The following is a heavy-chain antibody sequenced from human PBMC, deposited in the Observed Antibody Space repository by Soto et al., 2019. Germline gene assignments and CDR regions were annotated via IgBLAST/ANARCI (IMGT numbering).Heavy chain of an antibody. D-gene: IGHD2-2*01. CDR1: GYTFTTYS. J-gene: IGHJ6*02. CDR3: ARAACSSTSCYKYYAYGMDV. CDR2: IHAGNGNT. V-gene: IGHV1-3*01. Sequence: ASVKVSCKASGYTFTTYSMHWVRQAPGQRLEWMGWIHAGNGNTEHSQKFQGRVTITRDTSASTAYLELGSLRSEDTAVYYCARAACSSTSCYKYYAYGMDVWGQGTAVTVYS.